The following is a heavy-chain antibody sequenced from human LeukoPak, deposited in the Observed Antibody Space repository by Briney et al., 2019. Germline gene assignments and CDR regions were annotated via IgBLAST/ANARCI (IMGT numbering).Heavy chain of an antibody. Sequence: SEILSLTCAVYGGSFSGYYWSWIRQPPGKGLEWIGEINHSGSTNYNPSLKSRVTISVDTSKNQFSLKLSSVTAADTAVYYCAAPGEEFQKQFDYWGQGTLVTVSS. V-gene: IGHV4-34*01. CDR2: INHSGST. CDR3: AAPGEEFQKQFDY. CDR1: GGSFSGYY. J-gene: IGHJ4*02. D-gene: IGHD1-1*01.